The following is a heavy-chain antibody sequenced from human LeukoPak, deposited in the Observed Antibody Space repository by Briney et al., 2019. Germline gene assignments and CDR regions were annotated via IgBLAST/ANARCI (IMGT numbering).Heavy chain of an antibody. Sequence: SETLSLTCTVSGGPISSASYYWSWIRQPAGKGLEWIGHIYTSGSTSYNPSLKSRVTISVDTSKNQFSLKLSSVTAADTAVYYCARELYYDFWGVQGWFDPWGQGTLVTVSS. CDR2: IYTSGST. V-gene: IGHV4-61*09. J-gene: IGHJ5*02. CDR3: ARELYYDFWGVQGWFDP. D-gene: IGHD3-3*01. CDR1: GGPISSASYY.